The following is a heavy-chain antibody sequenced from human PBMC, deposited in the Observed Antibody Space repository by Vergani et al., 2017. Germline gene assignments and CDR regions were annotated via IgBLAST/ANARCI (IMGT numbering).Heavy chain of an antibody. J-gene: IGHJ4*02. CDR2: ISWNSGSI. CDR1: GFTFDDYA. CDR3: AKGAFEWELTHFDY. V-gene: IGHV3-9*01. D-gene: IGHD1-26*01. Sequence: EVQLVESGGGLVQPGRSLRLSCAASGFTFDDYAMHWVRQAPGKGLEWVSGISWNSGSIGYADSVKGRFTISRDNAKNSLYLQMNRLRAEDTALYYCAKGAFEWELTHFDYWGQGTLVTVSS.